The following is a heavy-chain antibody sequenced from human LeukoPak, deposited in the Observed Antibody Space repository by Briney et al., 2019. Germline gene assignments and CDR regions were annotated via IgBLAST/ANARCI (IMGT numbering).Heavy chain of an antibody. D-gene: IGHD2-8*02. CDR1: GGSISSSSYY. Sequence: PSETLSLTCTVSGGSISSSSYYWGWIRQPPGKGLEWIGSIYYSGSTYYNPSLKSRVTISVDTSKNQFSLKLSSVTAADTAVYYCARHGGVAPFDYWGQGTLVTVSS. V-gene: IGHV4-39*01. CDR3: ARHGGVAPFDY. CDR2: IYYSGST. J-gene: IGHJ4*02.